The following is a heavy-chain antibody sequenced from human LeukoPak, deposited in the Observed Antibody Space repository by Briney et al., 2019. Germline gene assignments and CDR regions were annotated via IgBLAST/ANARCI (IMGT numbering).Heavy chain of an antibody. D-gene: IGHD5-18*01. J-gene: IGHJ4*02. CDR2: IYPGDSDT. Sequence: GGSLRLSCTGSRYSFTSYWIGWVRQMPGKGLEWMGMIYPGDSDTRYSPSFQGQVTISADKSISTAYLQWSSLKASDTAMYYCARREGIQSSRNFDYWGQGTLVTVSS. CDR1: RYSFTSYW. V-gene: IGHV5-51*01. CDR3: ARREGIQSSRNFDY.